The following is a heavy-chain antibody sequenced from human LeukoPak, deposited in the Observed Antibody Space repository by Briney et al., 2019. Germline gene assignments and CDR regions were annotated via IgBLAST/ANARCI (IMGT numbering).Heavy chain of an antibody. CDR2: IYYSGST. D-gene: IGHD4-17*01. Sequence: PSETLSLTCTVSGGSISSYYWSWIRQPPGKGLEWIGYIYYSGSTNYSPSLKSRVTISVDTSKNQFSLKLSSVTAADTAVYYCARLYGDYLPFDYWGQGTLVTVSS. J-gene: IGHJ4*02. V-gene: IGHV4-59*08. CDR1: GGSISSYY. CDR3: ARLYGDYLPFDY.